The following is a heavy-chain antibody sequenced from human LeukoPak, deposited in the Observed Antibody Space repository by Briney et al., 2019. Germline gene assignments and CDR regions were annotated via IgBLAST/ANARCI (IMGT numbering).Heavy chain of an antibody. CDR3: AKSQYSRDGGFDY. Sequence: PGRSLRLSCAASGFTFSNYGMHWVRPAPGKGLGWVAVISYDGSNRYCADSVKGRFTISRDNSKNMSYLQMNSLRAEDTAVYYCAKSQYSRDGGFDYWGQGTLVTVSS. CDR1: GFTFSNYG. CDR2: ISYDGSNR. J-gene: IGHJ4*02. D-gene: IGHD2-15*01. V-gene: IGHV3-30*18.